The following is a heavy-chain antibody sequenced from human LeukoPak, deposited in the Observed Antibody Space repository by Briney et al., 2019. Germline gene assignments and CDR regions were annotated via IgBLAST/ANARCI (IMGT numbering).Heavy chain of an antibody. V-gene: IGHV3-23*01. CDR3: AKGEECSSTSCYSQAIYYYFYGMDV. Sequence: GGSLRLSCAASGFTFSSYAMSWVRQAPGKGLEWVSAISGSAGSSYSADCVKGRFTISRDNSKNTLYLQMNGLRAEDTAVYYCAKGEECSSTSCYSQAIYYYFYGMDVWGQGTTVTVSS. CDR1: GFTFSSYA. J-gene: IGHJ6*02. CDR2: ISGSAGSS. D-gene: IGHD2-2*01.